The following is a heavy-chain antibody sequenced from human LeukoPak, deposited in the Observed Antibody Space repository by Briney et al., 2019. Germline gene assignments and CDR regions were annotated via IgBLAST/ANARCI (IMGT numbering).Heavy chain of an antibody. J-gene: IGHJ4*02. CDR2: ISYDGSHK. D-gene: IGHD4-17*01. CDR3: AKDADDYVSYFDY. V-gene: IGHV3-30*18. Sequence: GGSLRLSCAASGFTFNTYGMHWVRQAPGKGLEWVAVISYDGSHKYYADSVKGRFTISRDNSKNTLYLQMNSLRAEDTAVYYCAKDADDYVSYFDYWGQGTLVTVSS. CDR1: GFTFNTYG.